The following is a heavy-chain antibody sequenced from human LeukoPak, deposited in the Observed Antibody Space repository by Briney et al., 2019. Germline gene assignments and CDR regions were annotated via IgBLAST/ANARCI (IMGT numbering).Heavy chain of an antibody. Sequence: SETLSLTCTVSGGSISSSSYYWGWIRQPPGKGLEWIGSIYYSGSTYYNPSLKSRVTISVDTSKNQFSLKLSSVTAADTAVYYCARFLITMVRGVIGYFDYWGQGTLVTVSS. CDR1: GGSISSSSYY. V-gene: IGHV4-39*01. D-gene: IGHD3-10*01. J-gene: IGHJ4*02. CDR3: ARFLITMVRGVIGYFDY. CDR2: IYYSGST.